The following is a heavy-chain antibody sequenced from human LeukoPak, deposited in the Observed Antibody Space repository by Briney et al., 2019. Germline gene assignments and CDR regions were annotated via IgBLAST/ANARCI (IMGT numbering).Heavy chain of an antibody. D-gene: IGHD1-26*01. Sequence: GGSLRPSCAASGFTFSSYGMHWVRQAPGKGLEWVAVIWYDGSNKYYADSVKGRFTISRDNSKNTLYLQMNSLRAEDTAVYYCARDGGIPIVGATTPDYWGQGTLVTVSS. J-gene: IGHJ4*02. CDR3: ARDGGIPIVGATTPDY. CDR2: IWYDGSNK. CDR1: GFTFSSYG. V-gene: IGHV3-33*01.